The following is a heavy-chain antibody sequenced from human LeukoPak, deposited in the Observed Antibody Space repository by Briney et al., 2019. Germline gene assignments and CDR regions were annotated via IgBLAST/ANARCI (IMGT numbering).Heavy chain of an antibody. J-gene: IGHJ3*02. CDR2: IYYSGST. CDR3: ARRGDSSGYYKTWGAFDI. D-gene: IGHD3-22*01. CDR1: GGSISSYY. V-gene: IGHV4-59*08. Sequence: PSETLSLTCTVSGGSISSYYWSWIRQPPGKGLEWIGYIYYSGSTNYNPSPKSRVTISVDTSKNQFSLKLSSVTAADTAVYYCARRGDSSGYYKTWGAFDIWGQGTMVTVSS.